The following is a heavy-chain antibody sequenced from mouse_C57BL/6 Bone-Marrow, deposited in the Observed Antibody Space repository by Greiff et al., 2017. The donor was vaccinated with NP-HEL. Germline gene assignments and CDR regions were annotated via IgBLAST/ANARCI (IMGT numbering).Heavy chain of an antibody. CDR3: ARAFTTVVADY. J-gene: IGHJ2*01. CDR2: IYPGSGST. V-gene: IGHV1-55*01. Sequence: LKQSGAELVKPGASVKMSCKASGYTFTSYWITWVKQRPGQGLEWIGDIYPGSGSTNYNEKFKSKATLTVDTSSSTAYMQLSSLTSEDSAVYYCARAFTTVVADYWGQGTTLTVSS. CDR1: GYTFTSYW. D-gene: IGHD1-1*01.